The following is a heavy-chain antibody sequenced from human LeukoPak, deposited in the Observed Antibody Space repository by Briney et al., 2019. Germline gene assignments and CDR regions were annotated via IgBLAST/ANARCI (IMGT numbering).Heavy chain of an antibody. CDR2: IYYSGST. V-gene: IGHV4-39*01. J-gene: IGHJ4*02. CDR3: ARHRFFGWLSPFDY. D-gene: IGHD3-9*01. Sequence: SETLSLTCTVSGGSISSSSSYWGWIRQPPGKGLEGIGGIYYSGSTYYNPSLKSRVTISVDTSKNQFSLKLSSVTAADTAVYYCARHRFFGWLSPFDYWGQGTLVTVSS. CDR1: GGSISSSSSY.